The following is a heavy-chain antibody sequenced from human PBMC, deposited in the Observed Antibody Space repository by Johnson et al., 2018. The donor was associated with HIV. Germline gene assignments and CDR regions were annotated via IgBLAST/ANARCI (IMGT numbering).Heavy chain of an antibody. CDR3: ARARSGAFDI. J-gene: IGHJ3*02. CDR1: GFTVSSNY. V-gene: IGHV3-66*01. Sequence: VQLVESGGGLVQPGGSLRLSCAASGFTVSSNYMTWVRQAPGKGLEWVSVIYSGGSTYYADAVKGRFTISRDNSKNTLYLQMNSLRAEDTAVYYCARARSGAFDIWGQGTMVTVSS. CDR2: IYSGGST.